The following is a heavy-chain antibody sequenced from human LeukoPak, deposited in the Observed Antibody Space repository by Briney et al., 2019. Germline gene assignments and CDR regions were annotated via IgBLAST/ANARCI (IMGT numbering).Heavy chain of an antibody. V-gene: IGHV3-11*01. J-gene: IGHJ4*02. CDR2: ISSSGSTI. CDR1: GFTFGDYY. D-gene: IGHD2/OR15-2a*01. CDR3: ARDPERFLY. Sequence: PGESLRLSCEASGFTFGDYYMSWIRQAPGKGLEWFSYISSSGSTIFYADSVKGRFNISRDNAKKSLYLQMDSLRAEDTAVYYCARDPERFLYWGQGTLVTVSS.